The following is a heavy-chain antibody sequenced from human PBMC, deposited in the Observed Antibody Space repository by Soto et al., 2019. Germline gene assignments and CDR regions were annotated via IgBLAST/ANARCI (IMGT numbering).Heavy chain of an antibody. Sequence: QLQLQESGSGLVKPSQTLSLTCAVPGGSISIGGYSWSWIRQPPGKGLEWIGYLYHSGSTYYNPSLKSRVTISVDRSKNQFSLKLSSVTAADTAVYYCARVPDYWGQGTLVTVSS. CDR2: LYHSGST. V-gene: IGHV4-30-2*01. CDR3: ARVPDY. CDR1: GGSISIGGYS. J-gene: IGHJ4*02.